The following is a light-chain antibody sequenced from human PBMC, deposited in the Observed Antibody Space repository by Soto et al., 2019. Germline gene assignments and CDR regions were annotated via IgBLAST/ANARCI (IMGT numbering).Light chain of an antibody. CDR3: AAWDDSLSGVV. V-gene: IGLV1-44*01. CDR1: SSNIGSKA. CDR2: SSN. Sequence: QPVLTQPPSASGTPGQRVTISCSGSSSNIGSKAVSWYQQLPGTAPKLLIYSSNQRPSGVPDRFSDSKSGTSGSLAISGLQSEDEADYFCAAWDDSLSGVVFGGGTKLTVL. J-gene: IGLJ2*01.